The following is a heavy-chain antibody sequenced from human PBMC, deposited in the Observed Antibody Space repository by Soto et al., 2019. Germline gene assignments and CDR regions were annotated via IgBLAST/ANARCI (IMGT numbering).Heavy chain of an antibody. J-gene: IGHJ6*02. CDR1: GGSFSGYY. CDR2: INRSGST. CDR3: ARLPPKSYYYYYGMDV. V-gene: IGHV4-34*01. Sequence: PSETLSLTCAVYGGSFSGYYWSWIRQPPGKGLEWIGEINRSGSTNYNPSLKSRVTISVDTSKNQFSLKLSSVTAADTAVYYCARLPPKSYYYYYGMDVWGQGTTVTVSS.